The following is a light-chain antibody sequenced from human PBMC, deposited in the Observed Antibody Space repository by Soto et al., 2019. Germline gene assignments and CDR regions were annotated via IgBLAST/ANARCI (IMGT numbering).Light chain of an antibody. V-gene: IGKV3-15*01. J-gene: IGKJ1*01. CDR1: QSVLSN. CDR3: QQYENSWT. CDR2: GAS. Sequence: EIVMTQSPAPLSVSPGEGATLSCRASQSVLSNLAWYQQKPGQAPRLLIYGASTRATGIPARFSGSGSGTEFTLIISSLQSEDFAVYYCQQYENSWTFGHGTKVEIK.